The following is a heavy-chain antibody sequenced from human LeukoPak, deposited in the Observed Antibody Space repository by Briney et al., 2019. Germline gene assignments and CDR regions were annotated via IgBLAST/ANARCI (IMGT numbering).Heavy chain of an antibody. J-gene: IGHJ6*02. CDR2: ISSSSSYI. V-gene: IGHV3-21*01. CDR3: AREGLLASSSDPAGYYYGMDV. CDR1: GFTFSSYS. Sequence: GGSLRLSCAASGFTFSSYSMNWVRQAPGKGLEWVSSISSSSSYIYYADSVKGRFTISRDNAKNSLYLQMNSLRAEDTAVYYCAREGLLASSSDPAGYYYGMDVWGQGTTVTVSS. D-gene: IGHD6-6*01.